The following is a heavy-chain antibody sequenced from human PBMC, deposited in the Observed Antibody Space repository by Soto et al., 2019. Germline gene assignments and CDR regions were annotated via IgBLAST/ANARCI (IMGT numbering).Heavy chain of an antibody. D-gene: IGHD6-13*01. J-gene: IGHJ5*02. CDR3: ARERSAAGTGWFDP. CDR2: MNPNSGNT. Sequence: QVQLVQSGAEVKQPGASVKVSCKASGYTFTSYDINWVRQATGQGLAWMGWMNPNSGNTGYAQKFQGRVTMTRNTSISTAYMELSSLRSEDTAVYYCARERSAAGTGWFDPWGQGTLVTVSS. CDR1: GYTFTSYD. V-gene: IGHV1-8*01.